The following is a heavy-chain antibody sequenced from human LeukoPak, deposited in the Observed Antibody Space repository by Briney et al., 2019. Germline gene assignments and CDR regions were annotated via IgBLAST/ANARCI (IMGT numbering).Heavy chain of an antibody. D-gene: IGHD6-19*01. Sequence: GGSLRLSSAASGFTFSSYWMHWVRQAPGKGLVWVSRINGDGSSTAYADSVKGRFTISRDNAKNSLYLQMNSLRAEDTAVYYCARRNGSSSGWYSWGFDYWGQGTLVTVSS. CDR3: ARRNGSSSGWYSWGFDY. CDR2: INGDGSST. V-gene: IGHV3-74*01. J-gene: IGHJ4*02. CDR1: GFTFSSYW.